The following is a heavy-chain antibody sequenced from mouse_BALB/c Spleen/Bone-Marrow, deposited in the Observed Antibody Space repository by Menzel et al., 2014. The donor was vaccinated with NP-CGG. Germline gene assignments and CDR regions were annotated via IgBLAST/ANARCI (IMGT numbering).Heavy chain of an antibody. V-gene: IGHV14-3*02. D-gene: IGHD2-14*01. CDR2: IDPANGNT. J-gene: IGHJ1*01. Sequence: WVKQRSEQGLEWIGRIDPANGNTKYDPKFQGKDTITADTSSNTAYLQLSSLTSEDTAVYYCASYRYAWYFDVWGAGTTVTVSS. CDR3: ASYRYAWYFDV.